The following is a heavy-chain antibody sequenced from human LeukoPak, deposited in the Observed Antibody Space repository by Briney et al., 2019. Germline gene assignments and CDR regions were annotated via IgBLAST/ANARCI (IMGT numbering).Heavy chain of an antibody. J-gene: IGHJ4*02. CDR1: GFTFSSYS. CDR3: ARDTYGE. CDR2: ISSSSTTI. D-gene: IGHD4-17*01. V-gene: IGHV3-48*01. Sequence: GGSLRLSCAASGFTFSSYSMNWVRQAPGKGLEWVSYISSSSTTIYYADYVKGRFTISRDNAKNSLYLQMNSLRVEDTAVYYCARDTYGEGGQGTLVTVSS.